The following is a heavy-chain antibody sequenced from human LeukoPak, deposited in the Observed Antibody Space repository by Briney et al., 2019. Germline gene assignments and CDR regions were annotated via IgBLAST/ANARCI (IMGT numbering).Heavy chain of an antibody. CDR1: GGSFSGYY. D-gene: IGHD4-11*01. V-gene: IGHV4-34*01. J-gene: IGHJ4*02. CDR3: ARRYRFGHTRPFDY. CDR2: INHSGST. Sequence: SETLSLTCAVYGGSFSGYYWSWIRQPPGKGLEWIGEINHSGSTNYNPSLKSRVTISVDTSKNQFSLKLSSVTAADTAVYYCARRYRFGHTRPFDYWGQGTLVTASS.